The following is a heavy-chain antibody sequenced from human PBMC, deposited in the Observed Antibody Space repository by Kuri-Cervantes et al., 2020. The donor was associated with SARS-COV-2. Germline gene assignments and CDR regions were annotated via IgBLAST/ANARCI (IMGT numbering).Heavy chain of an antibody. CDR2: INPAGSYT. CDR1: GFTFSGHW. V-gene: IGHV3-74*01. D-gene: IGHD1-1*01. CDR3: VRDGDHWNFDY. J-gene: IGHJ4*02. Sequence: GESLKISCAASGFTFSGHWIHWVRQAPGKGLVWVSRINPAGSYTNNADSVKARFTLSRDNAKNMLFLQMNSLIAEDTAVYYCVRDGDHWNFDYWGQGTLVTVSS.